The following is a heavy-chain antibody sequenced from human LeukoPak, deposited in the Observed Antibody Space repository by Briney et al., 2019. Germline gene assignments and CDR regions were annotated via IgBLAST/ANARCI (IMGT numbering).Heavy chain of an antibody. Sequence: GGSLRLSCAASGFTFSSYGMHWVRQAPGKGLEWVAVISYDGSNKYYADSVKGRFTISRDNSKNTLYLQMNSLRAEDTAVYYCAMGLVVSQAQASDWGQGTLVTVSS. V-gene: IGHV3-30*03. J-gene: IGHJ4*02. CDR3: AMGLVVSQAQASD. CDR2: ISYDGSNK. CDR1: GFTFSSYG. D-gene: IGHD1-26*01.